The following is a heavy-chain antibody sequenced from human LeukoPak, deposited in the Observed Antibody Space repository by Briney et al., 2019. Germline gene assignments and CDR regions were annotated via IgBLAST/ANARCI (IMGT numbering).Heavy chain of an antibody. Sequence: GGSLRLSCAASRFTFTTYWMSWVRPAPGKGLEWVANIEEDGSETYYMDSVKGRFTISRDNAQNSLYPQMDSLRAEDTATYYCARYLYDRSSFDFRGQGTLVTVSS. J-gene: IGHJ5*01. CDR2: IEEDGSET. V-gene: IGHV3-7*05. D-gene: IGHD3-22*01. CDR3: ARYLYDRSSFDF. CDR1: RFTFTTYW.